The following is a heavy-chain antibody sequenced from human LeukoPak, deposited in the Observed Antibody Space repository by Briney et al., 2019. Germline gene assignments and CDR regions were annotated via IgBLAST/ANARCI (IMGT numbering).Heavy chain of an antibody. D-gene: IGHD5-18*01. CDR3: ASGYSYGPLDY. J-gene: IGHJ4*02. Sequence: PSETLSPTCTVSGGSISSYYWSWIRQPPGKGLEWIGYIYYSGSINYNPSLKSRVTTSVDTSKNQFSLKLSSVTAADTAVYYCASGYSYGPLDYWGQGTLVTVSS. CDR2: IYYSGSI. V-gene: IGHV4-59*01. CDR1: GGSISSYY.